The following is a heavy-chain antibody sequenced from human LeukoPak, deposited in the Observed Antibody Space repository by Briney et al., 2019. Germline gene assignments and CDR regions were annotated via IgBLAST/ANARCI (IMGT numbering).Heavy chain of an antibody. V-gene: IGHV3-15*01. D-gene: IGHD6-13*01. CDR2: IKSKTDGGTT. CDR3: TTNGIAAAGKRGYYYYYYYVDV. J-gene: IGHJ6*03. CDR1: GFTFSNAW. Sequence: GGSLRLSCAASGFTFSNAWMSWVRQAPGKGLEWVGRIKSKTDGGTTDYAAPVKGRFTISRDDSKNTLYLQMNSLKTEDTAVYYCTTNGIAAAGKRGYYYYYYYVDVWGKGTTVTVSS.